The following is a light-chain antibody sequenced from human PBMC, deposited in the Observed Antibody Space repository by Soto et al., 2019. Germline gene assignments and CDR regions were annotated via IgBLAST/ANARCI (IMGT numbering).Light chain of an antibody. CDR1: QSISSW. CDR2: DAS. CDR3: QQYNSYSRPT. Sequence: DIQMTQSPSTLSASVGDRVTITCRASQSISSWLAWYQQKPGKAPKLLIYDASSLESGVPSRFSGSGSGTEFTLTISRLQPDDFATYYCQQYNSYSRPTFGQGTKVDIK. J-gene: IGKJ1*01. V-gene: IGKV1-5*01.